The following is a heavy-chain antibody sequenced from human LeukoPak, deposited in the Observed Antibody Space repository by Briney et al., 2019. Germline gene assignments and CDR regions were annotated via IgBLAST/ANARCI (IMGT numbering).Heavy chain of an antibody. J-gene: IGHJ5*02. CDR3: ARSDAYYDFWSGYYTGWFDP. V-gene: IGHV1-2*02. Sequence: ASVKVSCKASGYTFTGYYMRWVRQAPGQGLEWMGWINPNSGGTNYAQKFQGRVTMTRDTSISTAYMELSRLRSDDTAVYYCARSDAYYDFWSGYYTGWFDPWGQGTLVTVSS. CDR1: GYTFTGYY. CDR2: INPNSGGT. D-gene: IGHD3-3*01.